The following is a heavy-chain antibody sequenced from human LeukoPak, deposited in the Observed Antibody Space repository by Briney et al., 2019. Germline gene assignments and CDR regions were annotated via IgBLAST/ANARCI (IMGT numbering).Heavy chain of an antibody. V-gene: IGHV4-59*11. Sequence: SETLSLTCTVSGGSISSHYWSWIRQPPGKGLEWIGYIYYSGSTNYNPSLKSRVTISVDTFKNQFSLKLSSVTAADTAVYYCARYSSSFSLWFDPWGQGTLVTVSS. CDR3: ARYSSSFSLWFDP. CDR1: GGSISSHY. J-gene: IGHJ5*02. D-gene: IGHD6-6*01. CDR2: IYYSGST.